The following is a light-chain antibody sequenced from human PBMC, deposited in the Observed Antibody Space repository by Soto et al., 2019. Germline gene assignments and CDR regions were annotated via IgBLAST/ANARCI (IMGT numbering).Light chain of an antibody. J-gene: IGLJ2*01. CDR1: SSNIGAGYD. CDR2: ANS. CDR3: QSYDSSLSGSVV. V-gene: IGLV1-40*01. Sequence: QSVLTQPPSVSGAPGQRVTISCTGSSSNIGAGYDVHWYQQLPGTAPKLLIYANSNRPSGVPDRFSDSKSGTSASLAITGLQAEDEADYYCQSYDSSLSGSVVFGGGTKLTVL.